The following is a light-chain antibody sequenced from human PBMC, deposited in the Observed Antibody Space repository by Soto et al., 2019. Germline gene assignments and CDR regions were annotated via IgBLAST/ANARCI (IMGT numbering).Light chain of an antibody. J-gene: IGLJ1*01. V-gene: IGLV2-14*01. CDR3: SSYTSSGTL. Sequence: QSALTQPASVSGSHGQSITISCTGTSSDVGGYNYVSWYQQHPGKAPKLMIYEVSNRPSGVSSRFSGSKSGNTASLTISGLQAEDEADYYCSSYTSSGTLFGTGTKLTVL. CDR2: EVS. CDR1: SSDVGGYNY.